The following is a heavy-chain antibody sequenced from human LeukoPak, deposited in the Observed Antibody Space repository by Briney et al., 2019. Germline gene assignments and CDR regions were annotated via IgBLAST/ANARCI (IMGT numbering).Heavy chain of an antibody. D-gene: IGHD3-22*01. CDR2: IYYSEST. V-gene: IGHV4-39*01. Sequence: SETLSLTCTVSGGSISSSSYYWGWIRQPPGKGLEWIGSIYYSESTYYNPSLKSRVTISVDTSKNQFSLKLSSVTAADTAVYYCARTHYYDSSGYYLYYYYGMDVWGQGTTVTVSS. J-gene: IGHJ6*02. CDR3: ARTHYYDSSGYYLYYYYGMDV. CDR1: GGSISSSSYY.